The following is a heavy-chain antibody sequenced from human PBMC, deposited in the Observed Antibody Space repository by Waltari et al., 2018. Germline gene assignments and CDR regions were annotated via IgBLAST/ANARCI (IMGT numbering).Heavy chain of an antibody. J-gene: IGHJ5*02. CDR2: FDPEDGET. V-gene: IGHV1-24*01. Sequence: QVQLVQSGAEVKKPGASVKVSCKVSGYTLTELSMHWVRQAPGKGLEWMGGFDPEDGETIYAQKFQGRVTMTEDTATDTAYMELSSLRSEDTTVYYCATGFRKLVPSWFDPWGQGTLVTVSS. CDR1: GYTLTELS. CDR3: ATGFRKLVPSWFDP. D-gene: IGHD6-6*01.